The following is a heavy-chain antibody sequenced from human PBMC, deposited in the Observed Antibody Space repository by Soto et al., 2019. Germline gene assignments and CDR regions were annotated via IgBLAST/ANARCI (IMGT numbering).Heavy chain of an antibody. CDR3: ARARLRAVYAFDF. Sequence: QVQLQDSGPGLVKPSQTLSLTCTLSGVSITSGAYYWTWVRQHPGKGLVWIGYIYYNGNTYFSPSLKSRLTISIDPSKHQFSLKLSSVTAADTAMYYCARARLRAVYAFDFWGQGTMVTFSS. CDR1: GVSITSGAYY. J-gene: IGHJ3*01. CDR2: IYYNGNT. D-gene: IGHD4-17*01. V-gene: IGHV4-31*03.